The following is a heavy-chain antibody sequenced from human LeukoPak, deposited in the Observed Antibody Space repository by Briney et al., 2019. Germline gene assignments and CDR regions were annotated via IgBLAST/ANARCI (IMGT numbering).Heavy chain of an antibody. Sequence: SETLSLTCAVYGGSFSGYYWSWIRQPPGKGLEWIGEINHSGSTNYDPSLKSRVTISVDTSKNQLSLKLSSVTAADTAVYYCARYGYSYGLDYWGQGTLVTVSS. J-gene: IGHJ4*02. CDR3: ARYGYSYGLDY. V-gene: IGHV4-34*01. CDR2: INHSGST. D-gene: IGHD5-18*01. CDR1: GGSFSGYY.